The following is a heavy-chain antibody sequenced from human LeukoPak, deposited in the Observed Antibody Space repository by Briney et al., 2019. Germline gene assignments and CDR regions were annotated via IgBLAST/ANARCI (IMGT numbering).Heavy chain of an antibody. D-gene: IGHD1-26*01. CDR3: AKDHGGSYYSSEDWFDP. CDR2: ISGGGDDT. CDR1: GFIFSSYS. J-gene: IGHJ5*02. V-gene: IGHV3-23*01. Sequence: GGSLRLSCAASGFIFSSYSMSWVRQAPGKGLEWVSTISGGGDDTYYADSVKGRFTISRDNSKNTLYLQMNSLRAEDTALYYCAKDHGGSYYSSEDWFDPWGQGTLVTVSS.